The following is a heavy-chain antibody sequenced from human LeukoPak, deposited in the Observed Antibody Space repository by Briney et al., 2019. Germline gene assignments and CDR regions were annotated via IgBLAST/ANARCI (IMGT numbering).Heavy chain of an antibody. CDR3: ARDFGYLDAFDI. CDR1: GFTFSSYS. V-gene: IGHV3-21*01. Sequence: GGSLRLSCAASGFTFSSYSMNWVRQAPGKGLEWVSSISSSSSYIYYADSVKGRFTISRDNAKNSLYLQMNGLRAEDTAVYYCARDFGYLDAFDIWGQGTMVTVSS. D-gene: IGHD3-10*01. CDR2: ISSSSSYI. J-gene: IGHJ3*02.